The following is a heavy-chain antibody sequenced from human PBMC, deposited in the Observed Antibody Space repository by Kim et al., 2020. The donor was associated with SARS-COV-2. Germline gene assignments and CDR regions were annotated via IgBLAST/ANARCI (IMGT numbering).Heavy chain of an antibody. J-gene: IGHJ3*02. Sequence: GGSLRLSCAASGFTFSSYGMHWVRQAPGKGLEWVAVIWYDGSNKYYADSVKGRFTISRDNSKNTLYLQMNSLRAEDTAVYYCALLPDYYGSGSYHDAFDIWGQGTMVTVSS. CDR1: GFTFSSYG. D-gene: IGHD3-10*01. CDR2: IWYDGSNK. V-gene: IGHV3-33*01. CDR3: ALLPDYYGSGSYHDAFDI.